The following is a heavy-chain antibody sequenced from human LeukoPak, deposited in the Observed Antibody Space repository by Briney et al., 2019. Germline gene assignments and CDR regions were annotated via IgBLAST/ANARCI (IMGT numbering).Heavy chain of an antibody. V-gene: IGHV4-34*01. CDR1: GGSFSGYY. CDR3: ARSLGDY. J-gene: IGHJ4*02. Sequence: SETLSLTCAVYGGSFSGYYWSWIRQPPGKGLEWSGEINHSGSTNYNPSLKSRVTLSVDTSKHQFSLKHSSVTAADTAVYYCARSLGDYWGQGTLVTVSS. CDR2: INHSGST.